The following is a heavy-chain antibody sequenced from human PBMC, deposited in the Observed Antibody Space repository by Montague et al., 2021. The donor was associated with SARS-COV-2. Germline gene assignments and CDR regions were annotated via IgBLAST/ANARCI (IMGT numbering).Heavy chain of an antibody. CDR2: IYYSGSI. J-gene: IGHJ4*02. D-gene: IGHD6-13*01. CDR3: ARVSFAAAATTSDY. V-gene: IGHV4-61*08. Sequence: SETLSLTCTVSGGSVSSGGYYWSWIRQPPGKGLEWIGYIYYSGSINYHPSLKRRVTISLDTPKNQFSLKLTSVTAADTAVYYCARVSFAAAATTSDYWGQGTLGTVSS. CDR1: GGSVSSGGYY.